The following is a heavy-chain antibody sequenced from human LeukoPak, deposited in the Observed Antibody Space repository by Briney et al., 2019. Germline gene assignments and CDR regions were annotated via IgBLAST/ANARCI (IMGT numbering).Heavy chain of an antibody. CDR3: ASGIQSGSESDYLYDGMAV. Sequence: TGESLRLACAASGFIISANNVNWVRQPAERVLEWVSIMNSGGRTYYADAVKDRFTLSRDKSQNTLFLPINRLRSEDTAVYHCASGIQSGSESDYLYDGMAVWGQGKTVIASS. CDR1: GFIISANN. J-gene: IGHJ6*02. V-gene: IGHV3-66*01. CDR2: MNSGGRT. D-gene: IGHD5-18*01.